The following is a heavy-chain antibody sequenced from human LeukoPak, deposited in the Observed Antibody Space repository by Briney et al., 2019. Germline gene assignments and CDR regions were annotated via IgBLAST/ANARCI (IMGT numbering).Heavy chain of an antibody. CDR3: ARGNRGNYYYGMDV. CDR2: ISSYGDST. V-gene: IGHV3-64*02. Sequence: GRSLRLSCAASGFTFSSYAMHWVRQAPGKGLEYVSAISSYGDSTYYADSVKGRFTISRDNSKKTLYLEMGSLRAEDMAVYYCARGNRGNYYYGMDVWGQGTTVTVSS. CDR1: GFTFSSYA. J-gene: IGHJ6*02.